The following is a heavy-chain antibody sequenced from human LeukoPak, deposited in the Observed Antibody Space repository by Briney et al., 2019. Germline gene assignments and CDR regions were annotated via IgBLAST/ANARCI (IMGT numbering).Heavy chain of an antibody. D-gene: IGHD6-13*01. J-gene: IGHJ4*02. CDR2: FDPQDRET. CDR3: AIIASAGTFDY. CDR1: GYTLTEIA. Sequence: ASVKVSCEVSGYTLTEIAMHWVRQAPGEGLEWMGGFDPQDRETVYAQKFQGRVTMTEDTSTDTAFMELSGLRSEDTALYYCAIIASAGTFDYWGQGALVTVSS. V-gene: IGHV1-24*01.